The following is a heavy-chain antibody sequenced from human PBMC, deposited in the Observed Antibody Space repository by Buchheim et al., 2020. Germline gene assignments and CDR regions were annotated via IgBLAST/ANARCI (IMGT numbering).Heavy chain of an antibody. Sequence: QVQLQESGPGLVKPSQTLSLTCTVSGGSISSGDYYWSWIRQPPGKGLEWIGYIYYSGSTYYKPSLKSRVTISVDTSKNQFSLKLSSVTAADTAVYYCARGGDYYDSSGYYRLFDYWGQGTL. V-gene: IGHV4-30-4*01. D-gene: IGHD3-22*01. J-gene: IGHJ4*02. CDR2: IYYSGST. CDR3: ARGGDYYDSSGYYRLFDY. CDR1: GGSISSGDYY.